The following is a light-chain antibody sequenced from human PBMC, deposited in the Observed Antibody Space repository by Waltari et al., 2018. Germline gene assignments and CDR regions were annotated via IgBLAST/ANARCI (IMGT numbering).Light chain of an antibody. CDR1: NIGRKS. J-gene: IGLJ1*01. Sequence: SYVLTQPPSVSVAPGQTARMTCGANNIGRKSVHWYQKKPGQAPVPVVYDDSDRPSGIPDPFSGSNSGNTATLTITRGEAGDEANYYCQLWDKSSDPPYVFGPGTKVTVL. CDR3: QLWDKSSDPPYV. CDR2: DDS. V-gene: IGLV3-21*02.